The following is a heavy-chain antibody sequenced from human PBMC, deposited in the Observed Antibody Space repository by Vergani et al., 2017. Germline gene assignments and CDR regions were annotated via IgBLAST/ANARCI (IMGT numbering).Heavy chain of an antibody. Sequence: QVQLQQWGAGLLKPSETLSLTCAVYGGSFSGYYWSWIRQPPGKGLEWIGEINHSGSTNYNPSLKSRVTISVDTSKNQFSLKLSSVTAADTAVYYCARLPGSGSYAFDYWGQGTLVTVSS. V-gene: IGHV4-34*01. J-gene: IGHJ4*02. CDR2: INHSGST. CDR1: GGSFSGYY. D-gene: IGHD3-10*01. CDR3: ARLPGSGSYAFDY.